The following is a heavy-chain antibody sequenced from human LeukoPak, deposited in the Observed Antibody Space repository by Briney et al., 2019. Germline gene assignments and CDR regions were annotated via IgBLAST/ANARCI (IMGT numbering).Heavy chain of an antibody. CDR1: GFTFSNYW. J-gene: IGHJ4*02. CDR2: INSDGSST. Sequence: GGSLRLSCAASGFTFSNYWMHWVRRAPGKGLVWVSRINSDGSSTNYADSVKGRFTISRDNAKNTLYLQMNSLRAEDTAVYHCARESTSSLGSYSDYWGQGTLVTVSS. CDR3: ARESTSSLGSYSDY. D-gene: IGHD3-10*01. V-gene: IGHV3-74*01.